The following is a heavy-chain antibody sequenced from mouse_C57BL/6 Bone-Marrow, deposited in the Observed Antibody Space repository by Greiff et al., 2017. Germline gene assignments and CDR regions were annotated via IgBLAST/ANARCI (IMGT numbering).Heavy chain of an antibody. CDR2: IDPSDSYT. Sequence: QVHVKQSGAELVRPGTSVKLSCKASGYTFTSYWMHWVKQRPGQGLEWIGVIDPSDSYTNYNQKFKGKDTLTVDTSSSTAYMQLSSLTSEDSAVYYCARVGDGFAYWGQGTLVTVAA. CDR1: GYTFTSYW. CDR3: ARVGDGFAY. D-gene: IGHD1-2*01. V-gene: IGHV1-59*01. J-gene: IGHJ3*01.